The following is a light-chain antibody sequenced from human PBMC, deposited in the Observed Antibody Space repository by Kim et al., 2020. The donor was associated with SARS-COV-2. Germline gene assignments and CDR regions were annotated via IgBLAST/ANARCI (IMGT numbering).Light chain of an antibody. V-gene: IGKV1-5*03. CDR3: QQYNSYSPYT. Sequence: ASVGDRVTITCRSSQSISSWLAWYQQKPGKAPKLLIYKASSLESGVPSRFSGSGSGTEFTLTISSLQPDDFATYYCQQYNSYSPYTFGQGTKLEI. CDR1: QSISSW. CDR2: KAS. J-gene: IGKJ2*01.